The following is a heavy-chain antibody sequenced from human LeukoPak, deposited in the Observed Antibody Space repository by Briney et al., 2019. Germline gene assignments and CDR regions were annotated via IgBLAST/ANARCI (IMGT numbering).Heavy chain of an antibody. CDR1: GGSFASFY. J-gene: IGHJ3*02. V-gene: IGHV4-59*01. CDR3: ARRVPDSRGYYYVATDAFDI. Sequence: SETRALTCTVPGGSFASFYWSWIRQPPGKGLEGIGYIYYSGNTNHNPSHKSRVPISGDTSKNQFSLKLSSVTAADTAVYYCARRVPDSRGYYYVATDAFDIWGQGTMVTVSS. D-gene: IGHD3-22*01. CDR2: IYYSGNT.